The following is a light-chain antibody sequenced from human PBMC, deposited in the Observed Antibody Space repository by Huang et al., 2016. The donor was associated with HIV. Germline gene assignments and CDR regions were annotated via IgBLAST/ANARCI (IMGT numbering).Light chain of an antibody. CDR1: QSVNHN. Sequence: EIVMTQSPATLSVSPGERATLSCRASQSVNHNLAWYQQKVGQAPRLLIYGASTRATAIPARFSGSGSGTEFTLTISTLQSEDFAIYYCQQYNNRPPWSFGQGTKVEIK. CDR2: GAS. V-gene: IGKV3D-15*01. CDR3: QQYNNRPPWS. J-gene: IGKJ1*01.